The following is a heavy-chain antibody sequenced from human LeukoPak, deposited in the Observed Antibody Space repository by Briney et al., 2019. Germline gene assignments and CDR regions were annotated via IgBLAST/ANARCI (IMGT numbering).Heavy chain of an antibody. CDR3: ARDPPGTDFWSGYRYFDY. V-gene: IGHV1-18*01. Sequence: ASVKLSCTASGYTFTSYGMSWVRQAPGQGLEWMGWISAYNGNTNSAQTLQGRVTMTTETSNTTAYMELRSLRSDDTAVYYCARDPPGTDFWSGYRYFDYWGQGTLVTVSS. CDR1: GYTFTSYG. D-gene: IGHD3-3*01. J-gene: IGHJ4*02. CDR2: ISAYNGNT.